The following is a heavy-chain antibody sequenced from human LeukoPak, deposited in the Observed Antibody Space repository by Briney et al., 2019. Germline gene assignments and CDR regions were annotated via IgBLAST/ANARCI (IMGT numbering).Heavy chain of an antibody. V-gene: IGHV3-30-3*01. J-gene: IGHJ1*01. Sequence: GGSLRLSCAASGFTFSSYAMHWVRQAPGKGLEWVAVISYDGSNKYYADSVKGRFTISRDNSKNTLYLQMNSLRAEDTAVYYSVAGTSVEYFQHWGQGTLVTVSS. CDR3: VAGTSVEYFQH. D-gene: IGHD6-19*01. CDR1: GFTFSSYA. CDR2: ISYDGSNK.